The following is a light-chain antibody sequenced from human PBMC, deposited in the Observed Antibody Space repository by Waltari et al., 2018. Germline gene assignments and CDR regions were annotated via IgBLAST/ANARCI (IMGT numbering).Light chain of an antibody. J-gene: IGLJ2*01. CDR1: DIGRKN. CDR2: DNS. CDR3: QVWDSTTDHAI. V-gene: IGLV3-21*03. Sequence: SYVVTQPPSVSLAPGKTATITCGGDDIGRKNVCWYQQRPGQAPVLVVYDNSDRSSGVPGRFSGSNSGDTATLTISRVEVGDEADFYCQVWDSTTDHAIFGGGTKLTVL.